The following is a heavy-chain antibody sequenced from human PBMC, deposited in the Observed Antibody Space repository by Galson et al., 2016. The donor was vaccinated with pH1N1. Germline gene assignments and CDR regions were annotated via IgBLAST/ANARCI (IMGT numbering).Heavy chain of an antibody. CDR3: ARLEGAGDDAFDI. D-gene: IGHD7-27*01. V-gene: IGHV4-59*02. Sequence: ETLSLTCTVSGASVTGHHWSWIRQPPGKPLEWIGHLYFSGSTTYNPALESRVTISVYPSTTYFSLRLSSATASATALYSCARLEGAGDDAFDIWGQGTMVTVSS. CDR2: LYFSGST. J-gene: IGHJ3*02. CDR1: GASVTGHH.